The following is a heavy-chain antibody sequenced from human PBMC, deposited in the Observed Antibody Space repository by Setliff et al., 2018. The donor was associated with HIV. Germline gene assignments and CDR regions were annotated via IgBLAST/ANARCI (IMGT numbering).Heavy chain of an antibody. CDR2: ISYDGRNK. J-gene: IGHJ4*02. V-gene: IGHV3-30*03. D-gene: IGHD1-26*01. CDR3: AIWEATMGFDS. Sequence: PGGSLRLSCAASGFTFSDHYMDWVRQAPGKGLEWVAVISYDGRNKYYANSVKGRFTISRDNSKNTLFLQMDSLITEDTAVYYCAIWEATMGFDSWGQGTLVTVSS. CDR1: GFTFSDHY.